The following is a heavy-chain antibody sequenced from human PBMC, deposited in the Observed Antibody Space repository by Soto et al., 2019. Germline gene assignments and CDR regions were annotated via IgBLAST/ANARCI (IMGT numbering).Heavy chain of an antibody. J-gene: IGHJ4*02. CDR2: IHYSGST. V-gene: IGHV4-59*01. D-gene: IGHD3-22*01. CDR1: GGFISSYY. Sequence: SETLSLTCTVSGGFISSYYWSWIRQPPGKGLEWIGYIHYSGSTNYSPPLKSRVAISLDTSKDQFSLKLSSVTAADTAVYYCARTSYYYDTSAYYSYYFNSWGQGTLVTVSS. CDR3: ARTSYYYDTSAYYSYYFNS.